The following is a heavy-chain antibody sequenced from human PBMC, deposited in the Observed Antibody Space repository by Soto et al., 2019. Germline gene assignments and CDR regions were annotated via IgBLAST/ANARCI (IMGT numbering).Heavy chain of an antibody. Sequence: LRLSCAASGFTFSSYSMNWVRQAPGKGLEWVSYISSSSSTIYYADSVKGRFTISRDNAKNSLYLQMNSLRDEDTAVYYCARDLHXSSTSCYPAHYYYGMDVWGQGTTVTVSS. J-gene: IGHJ6*02. CDR1: GFTFSSYS. CDR2: ISSSSSTI. V-gene: IGHV3-48*02. D-gene: IGHD2-2*01. CDR3: ARDLHXSSTSCYPAHYYYGMDV.